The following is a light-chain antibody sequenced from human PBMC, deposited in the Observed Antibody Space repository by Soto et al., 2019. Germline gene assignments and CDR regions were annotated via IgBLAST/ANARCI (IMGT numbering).Light chain of an antibody. CDR1: QSVSSY. CDR3: QQLKIT. V-gene: IGKV3-11*01. CDR2: DAS. J-gene: IGKJ4*01. Sequence: EIVLTQSPATLSLSPGERATLSCRASQSVSSYLAWYQQKPGQAPRLLIYDASNRATGIPARFSGSGSGTDFTLTISSLEPEDFAVYYCQQLKITFGGGTKVEIK.